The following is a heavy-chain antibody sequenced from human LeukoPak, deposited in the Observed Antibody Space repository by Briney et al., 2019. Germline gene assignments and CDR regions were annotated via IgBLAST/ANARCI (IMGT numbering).Heavy chain of an antibody. J-gene: IGHJ4*02. V-gene: IGHV3-7*01. Sequence: GGSLRLSCAASGFTFSSYWMSWVRQAPGKGLEWVANIKQDGSEKYYADSVKGRFTISRDNSKNTLYLQMNSLRAEDTAVYYCAKDRSPSGWYYFDYWGQGTLVTVSS. CDR2: IKQDGSEK. CDR1: GFTFSSYW. CDR3: AKDRSPSGWYYFDY. D-gene: IGHD6-19*01.